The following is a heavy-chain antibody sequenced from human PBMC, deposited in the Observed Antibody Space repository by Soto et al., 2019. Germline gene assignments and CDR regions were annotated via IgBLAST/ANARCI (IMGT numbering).Heavy chain of an antibody. CDR3: AKESPEMATVDY. CDR1: GFTFSSYG. CDR2: ISYDGSNK. V-gene: IGHV3-30*18. D-gene: IGHD5-12*01. Sequence: GGSLRLSCAASGFTFSSYGMHWVRQAPGKGLEWVAVISYDGSNKYYADSVKGRFTISRDNSKNTLYLQMNSLRAEDTAVYYCAKESPEMATVDYWGQGTLVTVSS. J-gene: IGHJ4*02.